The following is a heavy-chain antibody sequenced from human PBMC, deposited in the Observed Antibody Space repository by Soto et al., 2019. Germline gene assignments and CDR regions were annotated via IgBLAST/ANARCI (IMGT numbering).Heavy chain of an antibody. CDR3: ARDLYSSSYYSGMDV. J-gene: IGHJ6*02. CDR2: INPNSGGT. V-gene: IGHV1-2*02. CDR1: VYSFTGYH. D-gene: IGHD6-13*01. Sequence: ASVKVSCKASVYSFTGYHRHRLRQAPGQGLEWMGWINPNSGGTNYAQKFQGRVTMTRDTSISTAYMELSRLRSDDTAVYYCARDLYSSSYYSGMDVWGQGTTVTVSS.